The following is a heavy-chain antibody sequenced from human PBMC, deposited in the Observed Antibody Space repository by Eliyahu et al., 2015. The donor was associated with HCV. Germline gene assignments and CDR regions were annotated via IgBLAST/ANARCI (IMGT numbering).Heavy chain of an antibody. CDR2: MNPYSDKT. CDR3: ARGGRGITPINWLDS. Sequence: QVQLVQSGAEVRQPGASVKVSXXVSGYXFTNYHXMWXRQAPGQGLEWMGWMNPYSDKTGYSQKFQGRVTMTRDTSISTAYMELSSLTSEDTAVYYCARGGRGITPINWLDSWGQGTQVTVSS. CDR1: GYXFTNYH. J-gene: IGHJ5*01. V-gene: IGHV1-8*01.